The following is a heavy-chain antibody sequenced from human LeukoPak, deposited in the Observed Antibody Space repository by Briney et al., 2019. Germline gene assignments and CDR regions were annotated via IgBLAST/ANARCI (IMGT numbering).Heavy chain of an antibody. CDR3: AREGYDILTGYFDAFDI. J-gene: IGHJ3*02. D-gene: IGHD3-9*01. CDR2: IYYSGST. CDR1: GGSISSGGYY. V-gene: IGHV4-31*03. Sequence: SETLSLTCTVSGGSISSGGYYWSWIRQHPGKGLEWIGYIYYSGSTYYNPSLKSRVTISVDTSKNQFSLKLSSVTAADTAVYYCAREGYDILTGYFDAFDIWGQGTMVTVSS.